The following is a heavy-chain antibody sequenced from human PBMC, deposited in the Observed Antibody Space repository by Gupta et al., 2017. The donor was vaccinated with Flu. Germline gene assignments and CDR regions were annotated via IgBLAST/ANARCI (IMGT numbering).Heavy chain of an antibody. J-gene: IGHJ4*02. Sequence: GRVTMTRDTSTSTVYMELSSLRSEDTAVYYCARDYSGYDGRHFDYWGQGTLVTVFS. V-gene: IGHV1-46*01. D-gene: IGHD5-12*01. CDR3: ARDYSGYDGRHFDY.